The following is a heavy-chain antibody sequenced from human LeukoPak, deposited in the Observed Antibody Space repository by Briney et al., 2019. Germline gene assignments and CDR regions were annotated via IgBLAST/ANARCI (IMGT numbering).Heavy chain of an antibody. D-gene: IGHD5-24*01. CDR2: IKTDGTTA. J-gene: IGHJ4*02. Sequence: PGGSLRLSCAASRFTLTLAWMHCCRQVPGKGLEWVSVIKTDGTTAIYADSVKGRFTISRDNAKSTEYLQMNSLRVGDTALYFCSTAARFYFDLWGLGTLVSVSS. CDR1: RFTLTLAW. CDR3: STAARFYFDL. V-gene: IGHV3-74*01.